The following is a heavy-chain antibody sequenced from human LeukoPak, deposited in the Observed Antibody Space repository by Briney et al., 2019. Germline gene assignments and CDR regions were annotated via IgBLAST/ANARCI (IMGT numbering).Heavy chain of an antibody. J-gene: IGHJ5*02. CDR1: GFTFSDYY. Sequence: GGSLRLSCAASGFTFSDYYMSWIRQAPGKGLEWVSYISSSGSTIYYADSVKGRFTISRDNAKNSLYLQMNSLRSEDTAVYYCARVRGYSSSWYRFDPWGQGTLVTVSS. CDR3: ARVRGYSSSWYRFDP. D-gene: IGHD6-13*01. CDR2: ISSSGSTI. V-gene: IGHV3-11*01.